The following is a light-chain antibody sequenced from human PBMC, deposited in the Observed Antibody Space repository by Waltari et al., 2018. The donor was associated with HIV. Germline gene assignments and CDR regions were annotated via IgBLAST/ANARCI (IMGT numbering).Light chain of an antibody. CDR3: QQYYGYPWT. Sequence: DIVLTQSPDSLAVSLGERATINCKSSQNLLYSPNNKNYLAWFQQKPGQPPKLLIYWASSLESGVPDRFSGSGSGTDFTLSISSLQAEDVAVYYCQQYYGYPWTFGQGTKVEIK. V-gene: IGKV4-1*01. CDR1: QNLLYSPNNKNY. CDR2: WAS. J-gene: IGKJ1*01.